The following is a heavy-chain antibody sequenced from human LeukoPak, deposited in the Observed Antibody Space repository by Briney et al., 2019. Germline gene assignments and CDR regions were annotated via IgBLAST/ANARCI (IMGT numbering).Heavy chain of an antibody. CDR2: INPNSGGT. CDR1: GYTFTGYY. D-gene: IGHD6-6*01. V-gene: IGHV1-2*06. Sequence: GASVKVSCKASGYTFTGYYMHWVRQAPGQGLEWMGRINPNSGGTNYAQKFQGRVTMTGDTSISTAYMELSRLRSDDTAVYYCARPYSSSAFDYWGQGTLVTVSS. CDR3: ARPYSSSAFDY. J-gene: IGHJ4*02.